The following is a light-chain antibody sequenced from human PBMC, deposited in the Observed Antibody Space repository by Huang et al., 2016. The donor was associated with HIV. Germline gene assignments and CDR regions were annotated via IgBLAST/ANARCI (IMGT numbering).Light chain of an antibody. CDR1: QGIHTY. J-gene: IGKJ1*01. CDR3: QQYYNYPQT. V-gene: IGKV1-8*01. Sequence: AIHITQSPSSLSASTGDRVTLACRASQGIHTYLAWYQQRLGEAPNLLVYAASALQTGIPSRCSGSGSGTDFNLTISCLQSEDFATYYCQQYYNYPQTFGQGTKIEVK. CDR2: AAS.